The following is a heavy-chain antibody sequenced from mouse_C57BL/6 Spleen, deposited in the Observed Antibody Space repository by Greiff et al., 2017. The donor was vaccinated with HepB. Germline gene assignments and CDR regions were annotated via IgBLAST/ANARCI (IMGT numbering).Heavy chain of an antibody. V-gene: IGHV5-9-1*02. CDR2: ISSGGDYI. D-gene: IGHD2-5*01. Sequence: DVHLVESGEGLVKPGGSLKLSCAASGFTFSSYAMSWVRQTPEKRLEWVAYISSGGDYIYYADTVKGRFTISRDNARNTLYLQMSSLKSEDTAMYYCTREAGSNYVNYAMDYWGQGTSVTVSS. J-gene: IGHJ4*01. CDR1: GFTFSSYA. CDR3: TREAGSNYVNYAMDY.